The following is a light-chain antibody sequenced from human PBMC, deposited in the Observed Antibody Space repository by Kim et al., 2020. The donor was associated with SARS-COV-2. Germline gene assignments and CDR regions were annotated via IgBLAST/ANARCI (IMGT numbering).Light chain of an antibody. J-gene: IGKJ2*01. V-gene: IGKV3-20*01. CDR2: GAS. CDR3: QQYGSSPPYT. CDR1: QSVSSSY. Sequence: SPGGRATLSCRASQSVSSSYLAWYQQKPGQAPRLLIYGASSRATGIPDRFSGSGSGTDFTLTISRLEPEDFAVYYCQQYGSSPPYTFGQGTKLEL.